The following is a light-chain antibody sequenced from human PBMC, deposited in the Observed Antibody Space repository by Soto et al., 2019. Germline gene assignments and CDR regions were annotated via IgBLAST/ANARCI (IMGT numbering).Light chain of an antibody. J-gene: IGLJ3*02. CDR1: SSDVGGYNY. CDR3: NSYAGSNNWV. Sequence: QSVLTQPPSASGSPGQSVTISCTGTSSDVGGYNYVSWYQQHPGKAPKLMIYEVSKRPSGVPDRFSGSKSGNTASLTVSGLQAEDEAEYYCNSYAGSNNWVFGGGTQLTVL. CDR2: EVS. V-gene: IGLV2-8*01.